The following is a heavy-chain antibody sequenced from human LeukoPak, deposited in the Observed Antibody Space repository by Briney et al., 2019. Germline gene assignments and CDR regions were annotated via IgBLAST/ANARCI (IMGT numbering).Heavy chain of an antibody. CDR2: IIPIFGTA. J-gene: IGHJ4*02. V-gene: IGHV1-69*13. Sequence: SVKVSCKASGYTFTGYYMHWVRQAPGQGLEWMGGIIPIFGTANYAQKFQGRVTITADESTSTAYMELSRLRSDDTAVYYCASHCGGDCYSLFDYWGQGTLVTVSS. CDR3: ASHCGGDCYSLFDY. D-gene: IGHD2-21*02. CDR1: GYTFTGYY.